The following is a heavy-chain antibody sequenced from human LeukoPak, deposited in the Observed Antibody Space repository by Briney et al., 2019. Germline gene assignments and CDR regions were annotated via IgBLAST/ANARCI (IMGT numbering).Heavy chain of an antibody. V-gene: IGHV3-66*02. CDR3: ARTVVVPAAINY. J-gene: IGHJ4*02. D-gene: IGHD2-2*02. CDR1: GFTVSSNY. Sequence: GGSLRLSCAASGFTVSSNYMSWVRQAPGQGLEWVSVIYSGGSTYYADSVKGRFTISRDNSKNTLYLQMNSLRAKDTAVYYCARTVVVPAAINYWGQGTLVTVSS. CDR2: IYSGGST.